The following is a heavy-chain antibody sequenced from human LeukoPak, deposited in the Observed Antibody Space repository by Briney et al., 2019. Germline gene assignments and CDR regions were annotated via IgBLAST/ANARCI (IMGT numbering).Heavy chain of an antibody. D-gene: IGHD3-10*01. J-gene: IGHJ4*02. CDR3: ARIPSGVHYYGSGKTFDY. Sequence: SETLSLTCAVYGGSFSGYYWSWIRQPPGKGLEWIGEINHSGSTNYNPSLKSRVTISVDTSKNQFSLKLSSVTAADTAAYYCARIPSGVHYYGSGKTFDYWGQGTLVTVSS. CDR2: INHSGST. CDR1: GGSFSGYY. V-gene: IGHV4-34*01.